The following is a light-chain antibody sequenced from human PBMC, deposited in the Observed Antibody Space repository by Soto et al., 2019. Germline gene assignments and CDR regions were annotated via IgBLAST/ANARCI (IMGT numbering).Light chain of an antibody. V-gene: IGKV3-20*01. Sequence: EIVLTQSPGTLSLSPGERATLSCRASQSVAKNYLAWYQQKPGQAPRLLIHDASIRATGIPDRFSGSGSGTDFTLTISRLEPEDFAVYYCQLFSSSPLTFGGGTKVEIK. J-gene: IGKJ4*01. CDR1: QSVAKNY. CDR2: DAS. CDR3: QLFSSSPLT.